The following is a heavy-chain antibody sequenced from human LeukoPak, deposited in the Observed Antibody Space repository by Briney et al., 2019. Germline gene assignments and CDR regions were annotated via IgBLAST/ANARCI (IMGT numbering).Heavy chain of an antibody. CDR3: AKEGDTMVRGFDY. D-gene: IGHD3-10*01. Sequence: GGSLRLSCAASGFTFSSYGMHWVRQAPCKGLEWVSAISGSGGSTYYADSVKGRFTISRDNSKNTLYLQMNSLRAEDTAVYYCAKEGDTMVRGFDYWGQGTLVTVSS. J-gene: IGHJ4*02. V-gene: IGHV3-23*01. CDR2: ISGSGGST. CDR1: GFTFSSYG.